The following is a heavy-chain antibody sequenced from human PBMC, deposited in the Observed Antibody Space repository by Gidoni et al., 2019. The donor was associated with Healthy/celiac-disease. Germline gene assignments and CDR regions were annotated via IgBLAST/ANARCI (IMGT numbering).Heavy chain of an antibody. CDR1: GGTFSSYA. CDR3: ARAKPDIVATISPFDY. Sequence: QVQLVQSGAEVQKPGSSVQVSCKASGGTFSSYASSWVRQAPGQGLEWMGGIIPIFGTANYAQKFQGRVTITADESTSTAYMELSSLRSEDTAVYYCARAKPDIVATISPFDYWGQGTLVTVSS. D-gene: IGHD5-12*01. V-gene: IGHV1-69*01. CDR2: IIPIFGTA. J-gene: IGHJ4*02.